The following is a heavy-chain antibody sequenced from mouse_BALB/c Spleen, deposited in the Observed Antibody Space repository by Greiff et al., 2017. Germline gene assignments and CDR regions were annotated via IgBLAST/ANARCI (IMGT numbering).Heavy chain of an antibody. D-gene: IGHD2-1*01. CDR1: GFSLTSYG. J-gene: IGHJ2*01. CDR2: IWAGGST. CDR3: ARGRDGNLYYFDY. Sequence: QVQLKESGPGLVAPSQSLSITCTVSGFSLTSYGVHWVRQPPGKGLEWLGVIWAGGSTNYNSALMSRLSISKDNSKSQVFLKMNSLQTDDTAMYYCARGRDGNLYYFDYWGQGTTLKVSS. V-gene: IGHV2-9*02.